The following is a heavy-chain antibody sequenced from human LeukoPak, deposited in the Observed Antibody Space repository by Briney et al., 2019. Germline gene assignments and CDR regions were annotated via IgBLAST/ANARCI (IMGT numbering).Heavy chain of an antibody. CDR2: IYPGDYDT. CDR3: ARSYSSSSGSGYFDY. Sequence: GSSLKISCDGSGYCFTSYWMGWGRPMPGKGLEWMWIIYPGDYDTRYSASLEGQVSISADKSISTAYLQWSSLKAPDTATYYCARSYSSSSGSGYFDYWGQGTLVTVSS. V-gene: IGHV5-51*01. D-gene: IGHD3-3*01. CDR1: GYCFTSYW. J-gene: IGHJ4*02.